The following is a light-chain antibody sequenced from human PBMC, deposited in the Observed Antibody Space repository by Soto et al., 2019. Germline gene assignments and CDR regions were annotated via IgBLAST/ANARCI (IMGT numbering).Light chain of an antibody. Sequence: QSVLTQPPSVSGAPGQRVTISCTGSSSNIGAGYDVHWYQQLPGTAPKLPIYGNSNRPSGVPDRFSGSKSGTSASLAITGLQAEDEADYYCQSYDSSLSGSNYVFGTGTKLTVL. V-gene: IGLV1-40*01. J-gene: IGLJ1*01. CDR3: QSYDSSLSGSNYV. CDR2: GNS. CDR1: SSNIGAGYD.